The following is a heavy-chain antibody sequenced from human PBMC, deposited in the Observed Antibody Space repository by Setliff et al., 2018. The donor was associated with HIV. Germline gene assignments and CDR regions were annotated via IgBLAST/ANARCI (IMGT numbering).Heavy chain of an antibody. Sequence: GGSLRLSCAASGFTFNTYSMNWVRQAPGKGLEWVSYISSSSSNNIYYADSVTGRFTISRDNSKNTLYLQMNSLRAEDTAVYYCAKSSWWEPRAYWGQGTLVTVSS. CDR1: GFTFNTYS. D-gene: IGHD2-15*01. V-gene: IGHV3-48*01. CDR3: AKSSWWEPRAY. CDR2: ISSSSSNNI. J-gene: IGHJ4*02.